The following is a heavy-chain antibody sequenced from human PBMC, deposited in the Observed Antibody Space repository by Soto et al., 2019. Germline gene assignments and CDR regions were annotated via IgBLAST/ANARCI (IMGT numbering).Heavy chain of an antibody. CDR2: MNPNSGNT. J-gene: IGHJ5*02. D-gene: IGHD1-20*01. CDR3: AREYNWSQRFDP. V-gene: IGHV1-8*01. CDR1: GYTFTSYD. Sequence: QVQLVQSGAEVKKPGASVKVSCKASGYTFTSYDINWVRQAPGQGLEWMGWMNPNSGNTGYAQKFKGRVTMTRNTSISTAYMELSSLRSEDTAVYYCAREYNWSQRFDPWGQGTLVTASS.